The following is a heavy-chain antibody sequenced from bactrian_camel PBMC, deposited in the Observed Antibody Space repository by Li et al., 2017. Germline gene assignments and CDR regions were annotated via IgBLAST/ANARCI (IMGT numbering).Heavy chain of an antibody. V-gene: IGHV3S1*01. D-gene: IGHD2*01. CDR2: IDTDGST. CDR1: KDIFSTYC. Sequence: HVQLVESGGGPVQAGGSLRLSCKMPKDIFSTYCMGWFRQGPGKEREGVATIDTDGSTRYADSVKGRFTLSKDNAKNTLYLQMNNLEVEDTATYYCATGRRPCVMVSSYDSWGQGTQVTVS. CDR3: ATGRRPCVMVSSYDS. J-gene: IGHJ4*01.